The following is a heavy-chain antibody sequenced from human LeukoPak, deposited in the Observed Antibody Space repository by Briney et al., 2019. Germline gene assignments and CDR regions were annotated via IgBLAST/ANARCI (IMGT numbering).Heavy chain of an antibody. J-gene: IGHJ6*03. CDR1: GVTFSSYS. CDR3: ARVRGRIGLYYMDV. Sequence: GGSLRLSCAASGVTFSSYSMNWVRQAPGKGLEWVSYISSSSTIYYADSVKGRFTISRDNAKNSLYLQMNSLRAEDTAVYYCARVRGRIGLYYMDVWGKGTTVTVSS. D-gene: IGHD2/OR15-2a*01. CDR2: ISSSSTI. V-gene: IGHV3-48*01.